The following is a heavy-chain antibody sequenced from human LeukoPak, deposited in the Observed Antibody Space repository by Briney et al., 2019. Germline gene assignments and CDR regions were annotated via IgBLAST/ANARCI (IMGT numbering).Heavy chain of an antibody. CDR2: IKNDGSEK. J-gene: IGHJ4*02. V-gene: IGHV3-7*05. Sequence: GGSLRLSCAASGFSFSNYAMSWVRQAPGKGLEWVDNIKNDGSEKYYVDSVKGRFTISRDNANNSLYLQMNSLGADDTAVYYCASGGFTYTYWGQGTLVIVSS. D-gene: IGHD2-2*02. CDR3: ASGGFTYTY. CDR1: GFSFSNYA.